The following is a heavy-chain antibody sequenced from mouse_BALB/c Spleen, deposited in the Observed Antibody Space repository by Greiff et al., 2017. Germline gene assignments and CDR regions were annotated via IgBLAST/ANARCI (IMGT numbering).Heavy chain of an antibody. D-gene: IGHD4-1*01. J-gene: IGHJ3*01. CDR2: INPSNGGT. CDR3: TRDSLTGTPFAY. CDR1: GYTFTSYY. V-gene: IGHV1S81*02. Sequence: VKLMESGAELVKPGASVKLSCKASGYTFTSYYMYWVKQRPGQGLEWIGEINPSNGGTNFNEKFKSKATLTVDKSSSTAYMQLSSLTSEDSAVYYCTRDSLTGTPFAYWGQGTLVTVSA.